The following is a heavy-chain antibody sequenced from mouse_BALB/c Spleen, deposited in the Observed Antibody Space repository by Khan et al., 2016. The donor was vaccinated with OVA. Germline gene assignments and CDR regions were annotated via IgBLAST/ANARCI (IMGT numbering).Heavy chain of an antibody. D-gene: IGHD2-1*01. CDR3: STNYYAKRYYAMDY. CDR2: IWAGGST. V-gene: IGHV2-9*02. J-gene: IGHJ4*01. Sequence: QVQLKESGPGLVAPSQSLSITCTVSGISLTSYGVNWVRQPPGKGLEWLGVIWAGGSTNYNSALMSRLSISKHKPKSQVFLKMNRLQTNEKAMYYCSTNYYAKRYYAMDYCRQGTSGTVSS. CDR1: GISLTSYG.